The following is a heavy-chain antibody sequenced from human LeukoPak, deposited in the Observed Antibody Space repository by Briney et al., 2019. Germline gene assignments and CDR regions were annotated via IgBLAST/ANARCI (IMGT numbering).Heavy chain of an antibody. CDR2: IYYSGST. Sequence: SETLSLTCTVSGGSISSYYWSWIRQPPGKGLEWIGYIYYSGSTNYNPSLKSRVTISVDTSKNQFSLKLSSVTAADTAVYYCARGSFYYDSSGYQYYFDYWGQGTLVTVSS. CDR3: ARGSFYYDSSGYQYYFDY. CDR1: GGSISSYY. D-gene: IGHD3-22*01. J-gene: IGHJ4*02. V-gene: IGHV4-59*08.